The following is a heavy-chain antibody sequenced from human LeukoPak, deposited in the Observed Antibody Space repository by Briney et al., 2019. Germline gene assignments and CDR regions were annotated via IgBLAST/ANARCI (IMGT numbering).Heavy chain of an antibody. Sequence: GGSLRLSCAASGFTFSSYSMNWVRQAPGKGLGWVSYISSSSSTIYYADSVKGRFTISRDNAKNSLYLQMNSLRAEDTAVYYCARELNGYGYYFFDYWGPGTLVTVSS. CDR2: ISSSSSTI. J-gene: IGHJ4*02. D-gene: IGHD3-16*01. V-gene: IGHV3-48*01. CDR1: GFTFSSYS. CDR3: ARELNGYGYYFFDY.